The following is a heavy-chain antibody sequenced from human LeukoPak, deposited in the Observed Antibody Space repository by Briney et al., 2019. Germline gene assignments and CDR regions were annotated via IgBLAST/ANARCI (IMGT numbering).Heavy chain of an antibody. CDR1: GGSLSGYY. CDR2: INHSGST. D-gene: IGHD3-16*01. Sequence: SETLSLTCAVYGGSLSGYYWSWIRQPPGKGLEWIGEINHSGSTNYNPSLKGRVTISVDTSKNQFSLKLSSVTAADTAVYYCARGQIDYSSLNLKDHYYYYYGMDVWGKGTTVTVSS. J-gene: IGHJ6*04. V-gene: IGHV4-34*01. CDR3: ARGQIDYSSLNLKDHYYYYYGMDV.